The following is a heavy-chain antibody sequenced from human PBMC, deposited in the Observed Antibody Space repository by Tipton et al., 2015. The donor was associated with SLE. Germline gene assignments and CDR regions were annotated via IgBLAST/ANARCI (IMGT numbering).Heavy chain of an antibody. CDR2: IYYSGST. J-gene: IGHJ3*02. CDR3: ARLSVVVIGTI. D-gene: IGHD3-22*01. CDR1: GGSISSGSYY. V-gene: IGHV4-39*07. Sequence: TLSLTCTVSGGSISSGSYYWGWIRQPPGKGLEWIGSIYYSGSTYYNPSLKSRVTISVDTSKNQFSLKLSSVTAADTAVYYCARLSVVVIGTIWGQGTMVTVSS.